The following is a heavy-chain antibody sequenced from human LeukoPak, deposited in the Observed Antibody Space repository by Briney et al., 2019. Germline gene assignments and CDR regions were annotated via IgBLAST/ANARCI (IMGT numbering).Heavy chain of an antibody. CDR3: ARDLSVDTAFFDY. D-gene: IGHD5-18*01. Sequence: SETLSLTCTVSGGSISSYYWSWIRQPPGKGLEWIGSIYYSGSTYYNPSLKSRVTISVDTSKNQFSLKLSSVTAADTAVYYCARDLSVDTAFFDYWGQGTLVTVSS. J-gene: IGHJ4*02. CDR2: IYYSGST. V-gene: IGHV4-59*01. CDR1: GGSISSYY.